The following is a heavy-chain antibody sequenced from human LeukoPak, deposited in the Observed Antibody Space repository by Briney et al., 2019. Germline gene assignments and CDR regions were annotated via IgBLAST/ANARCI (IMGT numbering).Heavy chain of an antibody. J-gene: IGHJ4*02. CDR1: GFTFSSYG. V-gene: IGHV3-30*02. D-gene: IGHD6-6*01. CDR2: IRYDGSNK. CDR3: AKEREILIAALDY. Sequence: PGGSLRLSCAASGFTFSSYGMHWVRQAPGKGLEWVAFIRYDGSNKYYAESVKGRFTISRDNSKNTLYLQMNSLRAEDTAVYYCAKEREILIAALDYWGQGTLVTVSS.